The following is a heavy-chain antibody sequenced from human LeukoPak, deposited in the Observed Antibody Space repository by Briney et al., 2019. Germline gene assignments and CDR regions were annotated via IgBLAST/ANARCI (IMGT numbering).Heavy chain of an antibody. Sequence: ASVKVSCKASGYTFSDYYMHWVRQAPGQGLEWMGRISPNSGGANYAQKFQGRVTMTRDTSISTAYMELSGLRSEDTAVYYCAINDNSRRYFQYWGQGTLVTVSS. J-gene: IGHJ1*01. CDR1: GYTFSDYY. CDR3: AINDNSRRYFQY. D-gene: IGHD1-26*01. CDR2: ISPNSGGA. V-gene: IGHV1-2*06.